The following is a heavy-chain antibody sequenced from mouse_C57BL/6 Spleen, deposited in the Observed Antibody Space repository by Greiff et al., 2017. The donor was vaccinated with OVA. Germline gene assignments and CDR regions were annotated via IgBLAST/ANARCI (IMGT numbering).Heavy chain of an antibody. Sequence: EVQLQQSGPELVKPGASVKMSCKASGYTFTDYNMHWVKQSHGKSLEWIGYINPNNGGTSYNQKFKGKATLTVNKSSSTAYMERRSLTSEDSAVYYCARGGGYAYFDYWGQGTTLTVSS. V-gene: IGHV1-22*01. CDR3: ARGGGYAYFDY. J-gene: IGHJ2*01. CDR2: INPNNGGT. CDR1: GYTFTDYN. D-gene: IGHD2-2*01.